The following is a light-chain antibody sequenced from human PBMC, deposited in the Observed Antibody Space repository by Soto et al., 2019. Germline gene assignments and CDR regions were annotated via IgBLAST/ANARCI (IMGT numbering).Light chain of an antibody. CDR3: QQRNSWPPPT. CDR2: DSS. CDR1: QTISNS. J-gene: IGKJ4*01. V-gene: IGKV3-11*01. Sequence: EIALTQSPATLSLSPGERATLSCRASQTISNSLAWYQEKPGQAPRLLIYDSSNRATGIPPMFSGSGSGTDFTLTISSLEPEDFAVYYCQQRNSWPPPTFGGGTRVEI.